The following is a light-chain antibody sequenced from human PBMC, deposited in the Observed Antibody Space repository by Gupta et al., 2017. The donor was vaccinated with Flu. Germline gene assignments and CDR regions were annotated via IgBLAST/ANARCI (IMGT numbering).Light chain of an antibody. V-gene: IGKV2-30*01. CDR1: QGLVYSDGNTY. CDR2: LVS. CDR3: MQGAHGPWA. J-gene: IGKJ1*01. Sequence: VTLGQTASIACRSSQGLVYSDGNTYLHWSQQRPGQSPRRLMYLVSYRDSGVPDRFSGSGSGTNFTLKISRVEAEDVGIYFCMQGAHGPWAFGQGTTVEIK.